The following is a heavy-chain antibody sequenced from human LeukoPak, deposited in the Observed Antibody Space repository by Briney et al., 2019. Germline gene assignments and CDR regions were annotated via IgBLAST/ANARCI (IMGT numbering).Heavy chain of an antibody. J-gene: IGHJ3*02. CDR2: INPNSGGT. Sequence: ASVKVSCKASGYTFTGYYMHWVRQAPGQGLEWMGWINPNSGGTNYAEKFQGRVTMTRDTSISTAYMELSRLRSDDTAVYYCAREIDYDYIWGSNRIDAFDIWGQGTMVTVSS. CDR3: AREIDYDYIWGSNRIDAFDI. V-gene: IGHV1-2*02. CDR1: GYTFTGYY. D-gene: IGHD3-16*02.